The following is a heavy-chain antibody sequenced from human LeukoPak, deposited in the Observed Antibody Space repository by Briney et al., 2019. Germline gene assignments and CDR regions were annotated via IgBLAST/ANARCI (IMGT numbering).Heavy chain of an antibody. CDR3: ARECNSGSYYCFDY. D-gene: IGHD1-26*01. V-gene: IGHV4-4*07. J-gene: IGHJ4*02. CDR1: GGSISSYY. CDR2: IYTSGST. Sequence: PSETLSLTCTVSGGSISSYYWSRIRQPAGKGLEWIGRIYTSGSTNYNPSLKSRVTMSVDTSKNQFSLKLSSVTAADTAVYYCARECNSGSYYCFDYWGQGTLVTVSS.